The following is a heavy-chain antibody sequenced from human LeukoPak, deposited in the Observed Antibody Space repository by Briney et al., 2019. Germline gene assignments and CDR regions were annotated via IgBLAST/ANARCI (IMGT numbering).Heavy chain of an antibody. J-gene: IGHJ3*01. D-gene: IGHD2-15*01. CDR3: AKEWSAFDL. Sequence: PGGSLRLSYAASGFTCSSFAMHWVRQAPGRGLEWVAVTWQHGSDVAYADSVKGRFIISRDDAKNTVFLQMNSLRDEDTAVYYCAKEWSAFDLWGQGTMVSVSS. V-gene: IGHV3-33*06. CDR2: TWQHGSDV. CDR1: GFTCSSFA.